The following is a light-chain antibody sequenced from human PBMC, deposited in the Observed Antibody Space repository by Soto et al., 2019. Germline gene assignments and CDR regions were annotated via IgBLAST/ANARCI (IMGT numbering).Light chain of an antibody. CDR3: QQYNSYSWT. V-gene: IGKV1-5*01. CDR1: QSISSW. J-gene: IGKJ1*01. CDR2: DAS. Sequence: DIQMTQSPSTLSASVGDRGTITCRGSQSISSWLAWYQQKPGKAPKLLIYDASSLESGVPSRFSGSGFGTEFTLTISSLQPDDFSTYYCQQYNSYSWTFCQGPKVEIK.